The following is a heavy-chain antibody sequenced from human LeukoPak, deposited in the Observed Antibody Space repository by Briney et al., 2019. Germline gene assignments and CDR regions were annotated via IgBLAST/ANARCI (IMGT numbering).Heavy chain of an antibody. CDR2: IRYDGGNK. D-gene: IGHD4-17*01. CDR1: GFTFSSYG. J-gene: IGHJ4*02. CDR3: AKDQHDYGY. Sequence: PGGSLRLSCAASGFTFSSYGMHWVRQAPGKGLEWVAFIRYDGGNKYYADSVKGRFTISRDNSKNTLYLQMNSLRAEDTAVYYCAKDQHDYGYWGQGTLVTVSS. V-gene: IGHV3-30*02.